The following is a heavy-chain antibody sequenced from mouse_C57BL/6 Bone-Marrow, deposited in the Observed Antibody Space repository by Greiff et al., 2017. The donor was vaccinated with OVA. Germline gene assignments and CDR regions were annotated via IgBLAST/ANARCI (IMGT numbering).Heavy chain of an antibody. Sequence: EVHLVESGGGLVQPGGSLKLSCAASGFTFSDYGMAWVRQAPRKGPEWVAFISNLAYSIYYADTVTGRFTTSRENAKNTLYLEMSSLRSEDTAMYYCARPHYYGSSYDHWYFDVWGTGTTVTVSS. D-gene: IGHD1-1*01. J-gene: IGHJ1*03. CDR2: ISNLAYSI. CDR3: ARPHYYGSSYDHWYFDV. CDR1: GFTFSDYG. V-gene: IGHV5-15*01.